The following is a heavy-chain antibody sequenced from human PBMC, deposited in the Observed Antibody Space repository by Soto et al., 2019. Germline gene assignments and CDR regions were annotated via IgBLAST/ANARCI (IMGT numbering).Heavy chain of an antibody. CDR2: VDPSDSYV. CDR1: GYNFDNYW. CDR3: ARPQGGTDWLDP. Sequence: GESLKISCKTSGYNFDNYWHIWVRQMPGKGLERMGRVDPSDSYVNYSTSFQGHIAISIDKSINTAYLQWSSLKASDTAIYYCARPQGGTDWLDPWGQGTLVTVSS. V-gene: IGHV5-10-1*01. D-gene: IGHD3-16*01. J-gene: IGHJ5*02.